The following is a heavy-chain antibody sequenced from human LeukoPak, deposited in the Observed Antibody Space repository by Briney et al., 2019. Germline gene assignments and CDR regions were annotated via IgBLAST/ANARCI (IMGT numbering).Heavy chain of an antibody. J-gene: IGHJ4*02. V-gene: IGHV3-23*01. Sequence: PGGSLRLSCAASGFTFSSYGMSWVRQAPGKGLEWVSAISGSGGSTYYAESVKGRFAISRDNSGNTLYLQMNSLRAEDTAVYYCARSRLIAVAGYLDYWGPGTQVTVSS. CDR1: GFTFSSYG. D-gene: IGHD6-19*01. CDR2: ISGSGGST. CDR3: ARSRLIAVAGYLDY.